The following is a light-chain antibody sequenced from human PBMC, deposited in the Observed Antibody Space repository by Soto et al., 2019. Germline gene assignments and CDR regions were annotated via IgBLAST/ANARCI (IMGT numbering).Light chain of an antibody. V-gene: IGLV2-14*03. CDR1: SSDVGGYNY. J-gene: IGLJ2*01. CDR2: DVN. CDR3: TSYTDINAHVI. Sequence: QSVLTQPASVSASPGQSITISCTGTSSDVGGYNYVSWYQQHPGKAPKLIIYDVNNRPSGISNRFSGSKSANTASLTISGLQTEDEADYYCTSYTDINAHVIFGGGTKVTVL.